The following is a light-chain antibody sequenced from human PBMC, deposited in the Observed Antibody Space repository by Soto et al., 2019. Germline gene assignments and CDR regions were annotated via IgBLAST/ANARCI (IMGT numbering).Light chain of an antibody. Sequence: IVVSHSRAALSVASGYWGTRPFRSSQSVDSNLAWSQQKPGQTPRLLMYGASTRPTGIPARFSGSGSGTEFTLTIISLQSADFAIYYCQQRANWPLTTFGHGTRLEI. CDR3: QQRANWPLTT. CDR2: GAS. J-gene: IGKJ5*01. CDR1: QSVDSN. V-gene: IGKV3D-15*01.